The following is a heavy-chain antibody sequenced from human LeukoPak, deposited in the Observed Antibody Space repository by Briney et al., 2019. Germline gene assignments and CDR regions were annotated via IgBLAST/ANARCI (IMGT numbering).Heavy chain of an antibody. D-gene: IGHD1-26*01. V-gene: IGHV3-21*04. CDR2: ISSSSSYI. CDR3: AKDSGSYSSYFDY. CDR1: GFTFSSYS. Sequence: PGGSLRLSCAASGFTFSSYSMNWVRRAPGKGLEWVSSISSSSSYIYYADSVRGRFTISRDNAKNSLYLQMNSLRAEDMALYYCAKDSGSYSSYFDYWGQGTLVTVSS. J-gene: IGHJ4*02.